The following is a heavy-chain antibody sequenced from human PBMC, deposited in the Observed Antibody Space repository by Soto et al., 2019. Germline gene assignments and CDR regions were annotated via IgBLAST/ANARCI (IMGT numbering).Heavy chain of an antibody. CDR2: MNPNSGNT. J-gene: IGHJ5*02. Sequence: ASVKVSCKASGYTFTSYDINWVRQATGQGLEWMGWMNPNSGNTGYAQKFQGRVTITRNTSISTDYMELSSLRSEDTAADAGTYYCARERCTGGTCYLNWFDPWGHGTLVTVSS. D-gene: IGHD2-15*01. CDR1: GYTFTSYD. CDR3: ARERCTGGTCYLNWFDP. V-gene: IGHV1-8*01.